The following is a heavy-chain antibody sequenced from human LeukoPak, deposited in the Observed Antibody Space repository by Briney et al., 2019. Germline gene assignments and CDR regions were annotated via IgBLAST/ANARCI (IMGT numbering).Heavy chain of an antibody. CDR3: ARDLEIVSLDY. V-gene: IGHV4-38-2*02. D-gene: IGHD5/OR15-5a*01. CDR1: GYSISSGYY. Sequence: SETLSLTCTVSGYSISSGYYWGWIRQPPGKGLEWIGSIYHSGSTYYNPSLKSRVTISVDTSKNQFSLKLSSVTAADTAVYYCARDLEIVSLDYWGEGTLVTVSS. CDR2: IYHSGST. J-gene: IGHJ4*02.